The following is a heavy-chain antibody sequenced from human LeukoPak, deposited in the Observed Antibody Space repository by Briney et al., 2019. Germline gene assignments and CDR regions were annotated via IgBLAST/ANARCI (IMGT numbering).Heavy chain of an antibody. CDR3: ARVGTTYYYGSGSYNYYYYMDV. D-gene: IGHD3-10*01. V-gene: IGHV3-74*01. Sequence: DPGGSLRLSCAASGFTFSSYWMHWVRQAPGKGLVWVSRINSDGSSTSYADSVKGRFTISRDNAKNTLYLQMNSLRAEDTAVYYCARVGTTYYYGSGSYNYYYYMDVWGKGTTVTVSS. J-gene: IGHJ6*03. CDR2: INSDGSST. CDR1: GFTFSSYW.